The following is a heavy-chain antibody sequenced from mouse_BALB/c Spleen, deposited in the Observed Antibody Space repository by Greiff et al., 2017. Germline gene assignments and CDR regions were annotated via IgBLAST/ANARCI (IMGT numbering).Heavy chain of an antibody. Sequence: QVQLQQSGAELAKPGASVKMSCKASGYTFTSYWMHWVKQRPGQGLEWIGYINPSTGYTEYNQKFKDKATLTADKSSSTAYMQLSSLTSEDSAVYYCARYYRYERYYAMDYWGQGTSVTVSS. CDR2: INPSTGYT. CDR3: ARYYRYERYYAMDY. CDR1: GYTFTSYW. V-gene: IGHV1-7*01. D-gene: IGHD2-14*01. J-gene: IGHJ4*01.